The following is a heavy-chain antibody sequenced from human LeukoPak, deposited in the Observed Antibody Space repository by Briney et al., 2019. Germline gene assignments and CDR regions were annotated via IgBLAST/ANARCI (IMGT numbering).Heavy chain of an antibody. Sequence: GSLRLSCAASGFIFSSHWMTWVRQAPGKGPEWVANIKGDGSQKNYVDSVKGRFTISRDNAKNSLFLQMNSLRGEDTAVYYCARDITGTTGAIDSWGQGTLVTVSS. V-gene: IGHV3-7*01. CDR1: GFIFSSHW. J-gene: IGHJ4*02. CDR3: ARDITGTTGAIDS. CDR2: IKGDGSQK. D-gene: IGHD1-20*01.